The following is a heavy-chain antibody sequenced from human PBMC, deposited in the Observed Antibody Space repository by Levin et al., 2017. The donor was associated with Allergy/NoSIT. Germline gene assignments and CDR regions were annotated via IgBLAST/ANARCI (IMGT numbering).Heavy chain of an antibody. J-gene: IGHJ4*02. CDR1: GFTVSNNY. V-gene: IGHV3-53*01. CDR3: ARAGNRYRGTGAYWYYFDY. Sequence: GGSLRLSCAASGFTVSNNYISWVRQAPGKGLEWVSVIYTGGTTYYADSVKGRFTISRDNSKNTVFLQMNSLRADDTAVYYCARAGNRYRGTGAYWYYFDYWGQGTLVTVSS. CDR2: IYTGGTT. D-gene: IGHD2-8*02.